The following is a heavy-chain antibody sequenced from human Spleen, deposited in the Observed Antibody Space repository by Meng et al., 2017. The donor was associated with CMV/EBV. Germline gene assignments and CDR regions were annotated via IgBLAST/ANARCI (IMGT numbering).Heavy chain of an antibody. Sequence: SETLSLTCTVSGGSISSYYWSWIRQPPGKGLEWIGYIYYSGSTNYNPSLKSRVTISVDTSKNQSSLKLSSVTAADTAVYYCARVLSSGWYWGMDVWGQGTTVTVSS. CDR2: IYYSGST. V-gene: IGHV4-59*01. D-gene: IGHD6-19*01. J-gene: IGHJ6*02. CDR3: ARVLSSGWYWGMDV. CDR1: GGSISSYY.